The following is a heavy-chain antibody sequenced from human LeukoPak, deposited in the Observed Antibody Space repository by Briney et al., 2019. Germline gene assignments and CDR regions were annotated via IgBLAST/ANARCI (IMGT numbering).Heavy chain of an antibody. V-gene: IGHV3-23*01. J-gene: IGHJ6*02. CDR2: ISGSGGST. CDR3: AKDQWQQLVLYYYYGMDV. CDR1: GFTFSSYA. Sequence: GGSLTLSCAASGFTFSSYAMSWVRQAPGKGLEWVSAISGSGGSTYYADSVKGRFTISRDNSKNTLYLQMNSLRAEDTAVYYCAKDQWQQLVLYYYYGMDVWGQGTTVTVSS. D-gene: IGHD6-13*01.